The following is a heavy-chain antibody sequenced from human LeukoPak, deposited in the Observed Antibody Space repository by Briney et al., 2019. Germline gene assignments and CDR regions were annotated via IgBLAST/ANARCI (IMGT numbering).Heavy chain of an antibody. CDR1: GFTFSSYS. V-gene: IGHV4-34*01. D-gene: IGHD1-1*01. CDR2: INHSGST. J-gene: IGHJ4*02. Sequence: GSLRLSCATSGFTFSSYSMNWVRQPPGKGLEWIGEINHSGSTNYNPSLKSRVTISVDTSKNQFSLKLSSVTAADTAVYYCARGYSDTTTSRYYFDYWGQGTLVTVSS. CDR3: ARGYSDTTTSRYYFDY.